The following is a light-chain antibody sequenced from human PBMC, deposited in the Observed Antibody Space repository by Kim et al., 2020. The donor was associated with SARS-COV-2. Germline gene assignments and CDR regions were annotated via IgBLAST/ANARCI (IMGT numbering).Light chain of an antibody. CDR3: QSADSSGTYWV. J-gene: IGLJ3*02. CDR2: KDN. CDR1: ALPKQY. V-gene: IGLV3-25*03. Sequence: SYELTQPPSVSVSPGQTARITCSGDALPKQYAYWYQQKPGQAPVLVIYKDNERPSGIPERFSGSSSGTTVTLTISGVQAEYEADYYCQSADSSGTYWVFGGGTQLTVL.